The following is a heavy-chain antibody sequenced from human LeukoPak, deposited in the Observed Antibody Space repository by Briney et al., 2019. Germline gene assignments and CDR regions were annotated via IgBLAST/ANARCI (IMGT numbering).Heavy chain of an antibody. D-gene: IGHD3-10*02. CDR1: GYTFTSYY. Sequence: ASVKVSCKASGYTFTSYYIHWVRQAPGQGLEWMGVINPSGGSTSYAQKFQGRVTMTRDMSTSTVYMELSSLIFEDTAVYYCARGGTMFNDYWGQGTLVTVSS. CDR2: INPSGGST. V-gene: IGHV1-46*01. CDR3: ARGGTMFNDY. J-gene: IGHJ4*02.